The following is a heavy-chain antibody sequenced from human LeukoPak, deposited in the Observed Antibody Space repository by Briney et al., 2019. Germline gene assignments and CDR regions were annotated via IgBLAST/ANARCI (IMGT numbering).Heavy chain of an antibody. CDR3: ARAAYSTTAPTPLADY. Sequence: SETLSLTCTVSAGSLSSSSYYWDWIRQPPGNGLEWIGRIYYSRSTYYNPSLKRRVTISVDMSNNQCSLKLSSVTAAATAVYYCARAAYSTTAPTPLADYWGQGTLVTVSS. V-gene: IGHV4-39*07. D-gene: IGHD2-2*01. J-gene: IGHJ4*02. CDR1: AGSLSSSSYY. CDR2: IYYSRST.